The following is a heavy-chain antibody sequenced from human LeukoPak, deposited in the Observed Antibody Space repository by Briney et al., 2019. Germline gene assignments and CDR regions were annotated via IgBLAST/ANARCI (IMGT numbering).Heavy chain of an antibody. V-gene: IGHV1-69*13. CDR3: ASGDDYSNYYFNY. J-gene: IGHJ4*02. D-gene: IGHD4-11*01. CDR2: IIPIFGTA. Sequence: GASVKVSCKASGGTFSSYAISWVRQAPGQGLEWMGGIIPIFGTANYAQKFQGRVTITADESTSTAYMELSSLRSEDTAVYYCASGDDYSNYYFNYWGQGTLVTVSS. CDR1: GGTFSSYA.